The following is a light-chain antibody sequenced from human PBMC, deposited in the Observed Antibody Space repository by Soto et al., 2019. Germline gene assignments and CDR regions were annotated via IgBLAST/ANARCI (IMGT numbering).Light chain of an antibody. V-gene: IGLV6-57*03. J-gene: IGLJ3*02. CDR2: QDN. Sequence: NFMLTQPHSVSESPGKTVTISCTRSSGSIASNYVQCYQQRPGSAPTTVIYQDNQRPSGVPDRFSGSIDSSSNSASLTISGLKTEDEADYYCQSYDSSNWVFGGGTNLTVL. CDR1: SGSIASNY. CDR3: QSYDSSNWV.